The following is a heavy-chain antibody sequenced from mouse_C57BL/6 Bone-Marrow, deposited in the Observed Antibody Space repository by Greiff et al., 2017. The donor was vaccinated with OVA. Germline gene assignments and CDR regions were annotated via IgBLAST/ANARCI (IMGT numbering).Heavy chain of an antibody. CDR2: INPSNGGT. CDR1: GYTFTSYW. J-gene: IGHJ3*01. Sequence: VQLQQPGPELVKPGASVKLSCKASGYTFTSYWMHWVKQRPGQGLEWIGNINPSNGGTNYNEKFKSKATLTVDKSSSTAYMQLSSLTSEDSAVYYCARRAHYYYGSSAFAYWGQGTLVTVSA. CDR3: ARRAHYYYGSSAFAY. V-gene: IGHV1-53*01. D-gene: IGHD1-1*01.